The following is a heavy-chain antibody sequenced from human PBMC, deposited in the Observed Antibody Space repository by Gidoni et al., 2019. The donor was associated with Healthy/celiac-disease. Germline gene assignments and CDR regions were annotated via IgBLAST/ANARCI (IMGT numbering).Heavy chain of an antibody. CDR2: INPNSGGT. Sequence: QVQLVQSGAEVKKPGASVKVSCKASGYTFTGYYMHWVRQAPGQGLEWMGWINPNSGGTNYAQKFQGRVTMTRDTSLSTAYMELSRLRSDDTAVYYCARDNQQRGGLGPGAFDIWGQGTMVTVSS. D-gene: IGHD3-10*01. CDR3: ARDNQQRGGLGPGAFDI. CDR1: GYTFTGYY. J-gene: IGHJ3*02. V-gene: IGHV1-2*02.